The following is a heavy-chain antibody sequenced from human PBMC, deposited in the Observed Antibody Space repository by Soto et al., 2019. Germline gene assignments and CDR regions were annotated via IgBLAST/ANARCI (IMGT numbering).Heavy chain of an antibody. CDR1: GYTFTSYG. D-gene: IGHD1-20*01. V-gene: IGHV1-18*04. CDR2: ISAYNGNT. J-gene: IGHJ4*02. CDR3: ARVHKYNWNDVRPNYFDY. Sequence: ASVKVSCKASGYTFTSYGISWVRQAPGQGLEWMGWISAYNGNTNYAQKLQGRVTMTTDTSTSTAYTELRSLRSDDTAVYYCARVHKYNWNDVRPNYFDYWGQGTLVTVSS.